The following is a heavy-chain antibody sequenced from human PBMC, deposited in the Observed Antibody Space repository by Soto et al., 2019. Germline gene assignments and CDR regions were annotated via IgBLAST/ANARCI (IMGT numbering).Heavy chain of an antibody. D-gene: IGHD2-15*01. Sequence: QLQLQESGPGLVKPSETLSLTCTVSGGSISSSSYYWGWIRQPPGKGLEWIGSIYYSGSTYYNPSLKSRVTISVDTSKNQFSLKLSSVTAADTAVYYCARRVVIRGGGSPGWFDPWGQGTLVTVSS. V-gene: IGHV4-39*01. CDR1: GGSISSSSYY. CDR2: IYYSGST. J-gene: IGHJ5*02. CDR3: ARRVVIRGGGSPGWFDP.